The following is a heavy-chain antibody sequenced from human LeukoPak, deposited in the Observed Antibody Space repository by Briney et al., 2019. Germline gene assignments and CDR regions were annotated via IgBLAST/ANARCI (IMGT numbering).Heavy chain of an antibody. J-gene: IGHJ4*02. D-gene: IGHD3-16*01. V-gene: IGHV3-30*18. Sequence: GGSLKLSCAASGFTFSNYVMQWVRQAPGKGLEWVALISYHGSNKYYTDSVKGRFTISRDNSKNTLYLQMNSLRAEDTAVYYCAKVGDDVTFDFWGQGTLVTVSS. CDR2: ISYHGSNK. CDR1: GFTFSNYV. CDR3: AKVGDDVTFDF.